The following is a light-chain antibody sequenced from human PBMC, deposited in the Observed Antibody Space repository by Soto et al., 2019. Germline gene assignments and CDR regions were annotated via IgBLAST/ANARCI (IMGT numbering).Light chain of an antibody. V-gene: IGKV3-20*01. CDR1: QSVSSTY. Sequence: EIVLTQSPGTLSLSPGERATLSCRASQSVSSTYLAWYQQKPGQAPRLLIYDASSRATGNPDRFSGSGSGTDFTLTISRLEPADFAVYYCQHYDGSQWTFGQGTQVEIK. CDR3: QHYDGSQWT. J-gene: IGKJ1*01. CDR2: DAS.